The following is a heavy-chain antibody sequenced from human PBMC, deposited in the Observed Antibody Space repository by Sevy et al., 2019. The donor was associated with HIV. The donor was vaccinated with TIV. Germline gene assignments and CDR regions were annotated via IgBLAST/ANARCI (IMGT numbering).Heavy chain of an antibody. D-gene: IGHD2-15*01. CDR2: IIPIFDTA. CDR1: GGTFSSDT. V-gene: IGHV1-69*13. CDR3: AGDVGGYCSGGSCSPAGGIDP. J-gene: IGHJ5*02. Sequence: ASVKVSCKVSGGTFSSDTITWVRQAPGQGLEWMGGIIPIFDTANYAQKFQGRVTITADESTGTAYLELSSLRSEDTAVYYCAGDVGGYCSGGSCSPAGGIDPWGQGTLVTVSS.